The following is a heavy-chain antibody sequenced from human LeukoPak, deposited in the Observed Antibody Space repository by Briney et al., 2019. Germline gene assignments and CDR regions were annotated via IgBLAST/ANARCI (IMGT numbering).Heavy chain of an antibody. CDR1: RYTFISYV. D-gene: IGHD3-10*01. Sequence: ASVKVSCEASRYTFISYVSSWVRQAPGQGLEWMGWISGYNGHTDYAQKMQGRVTVTTDTSTSTAYMELKNLRSDDTAIYYCARDAGAVDLVPGVLFHWGQGTLVTVSS. CDR3: ARDAGAVDLVPGVLFH. CDR2: ISGYNGHT. J-gene: IGHJ4*02. V-gene: IGHV1-18*01.